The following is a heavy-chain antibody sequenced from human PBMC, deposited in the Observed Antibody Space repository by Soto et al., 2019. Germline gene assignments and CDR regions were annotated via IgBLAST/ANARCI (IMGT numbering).Heavy chain of an antibody. CDR2: IIPNLGIA. V-gene: IGHV1-69*04. Sequence: QVQLVQSGAEVKEPGSSVKVSCKASRGTFSSYPITWVRQAPGQGLEWMGRIIPNLGIAKYAQKFQRRVTITADKTANTDYMELNSLRSEDTAVYYCVRERGRITAAEIDCWGQGTLVSVSS. D-gene: IGHD6-13*01. CDR1: RGTFSSYP. J-gene: IGHJ4*02. CDR3: VRERGRITAAEIDC.